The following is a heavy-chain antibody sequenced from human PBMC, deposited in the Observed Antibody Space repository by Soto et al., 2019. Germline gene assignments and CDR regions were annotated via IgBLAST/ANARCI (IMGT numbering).Heavy chain of an antibody. CDR2: IIPIFGTA. D-gene: IGHD4-4*01. J-gene: IGHJ4*02. CDR3: AGTNGRNSDY. Sequence: SSVKRSCKTAGGALSRYAVGWVRQAPGQGLEWMGGIIPIFGTANYAQKFQGRVTITADESTSTAYMELSSLRSEDTAVYYCAGTNGRNSDYWGQRTLVTLSS. CDR1: GGALSRYA. V-gene: IGHV1-69*13.